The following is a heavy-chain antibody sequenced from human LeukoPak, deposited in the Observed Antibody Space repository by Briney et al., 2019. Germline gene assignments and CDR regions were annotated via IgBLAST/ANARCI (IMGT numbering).Heavy chain of an antibody. CDR1: GFDFSKNG. Sequence: PGGSLRLSCATSGFDFSKNGMHWVRQAPGKGLEWVAFIRHDESNKYYADSVKGRFTISRDNSKNTLSLQMNSLRPDDTAVYYCAKFSYGDYVAWGQGTLVIVSS. CDR2: IRHDESNK. D-gene: IGHD4-17*01. CDR3: AKFSYGDYVA. V-gene: IGHV3-30*02. J-gene: IGHJ5*02.